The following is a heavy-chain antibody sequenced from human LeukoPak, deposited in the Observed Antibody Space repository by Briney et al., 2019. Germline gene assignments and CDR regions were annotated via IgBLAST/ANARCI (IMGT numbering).Heavy chain of an antibody. J-gene: IGHJ4*02. CDR2: IYYSGST. Sequence: KPSETLSLTCTVSGGSISSYYWSWIRKPPGKGLEWIGYIYYSGSTNYNPSLKSRVTISVDTSKNQFSLKLSSVTAADTAVYYCARGGHDYGDYVLWGQGTLVTVSS. CDR1: GGSISSYY. V-gene: IGHV4-59*01. D-gene: IGHD4-17*01. CDR3: ARGGHDYGDYVL.